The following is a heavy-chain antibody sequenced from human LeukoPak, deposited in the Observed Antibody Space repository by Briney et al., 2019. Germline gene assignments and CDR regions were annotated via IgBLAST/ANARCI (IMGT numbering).Heavy chain of an antibody. Sequence: PGRSLRLSCAASGFTFSSCGMHWVRQAPGKGLEWVAVIWYDGSNKYYADSVKGRFTISRDNSKNTLYLQMNSLRAEDTAVYYCARDGYSSSSSLYYFDYWGQGTLVTVSS. J-gene: IGHJ4*02. CDR2: IWYDGSNK. CDR1: GFTFSSCG. V-gene: IGHV3-33*01. D-gene: IGHD6-6*01. CDR3: ARDGYSSSSSLYYFDY.